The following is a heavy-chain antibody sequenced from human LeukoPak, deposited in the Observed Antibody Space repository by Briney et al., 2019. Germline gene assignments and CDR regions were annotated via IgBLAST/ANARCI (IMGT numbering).Heavy chain of an antibody. J-gene: IGHJ4*02. CDR1: GYTLTELS. CDR2: FDPEDGET. V-gene: IGHV1-24*01. Sequence: ASVKVSCKVSGYTLTELSMHWVRQAPGKGREWMGGFDPEDGETIYAQKFHGRVTMTEDTSTDTAYMELSSLRSEDTAVYYCATDGPYSGSYYTDLGYWGQGTLVTVPS. CDR3: ATDGPYSGSYYTDLGY. D-gene: IGHD1-26*01.